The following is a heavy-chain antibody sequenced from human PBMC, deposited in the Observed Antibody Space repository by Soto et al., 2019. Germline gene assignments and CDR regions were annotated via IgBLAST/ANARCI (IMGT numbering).Heavy chain of an antibody. J-gene: IGHJ4*02. Sequence: EVQLVETGGGLIQPGGSLRLSCAASGFTVSNNYMSWVRQAPGKGLEWVSLIYSGGSTFYADSVKGRFTISIDNSKNTLVLQMNSLRAEDTAVYFCATYTSLDYWGQGTLVTVSS. CDR2: IYSGGST. CDR3: ATYTSLDY. D-gene: IGHD2-2*02. CDR1: GFTVSNNY. V-gene: IGHV3-53*02.